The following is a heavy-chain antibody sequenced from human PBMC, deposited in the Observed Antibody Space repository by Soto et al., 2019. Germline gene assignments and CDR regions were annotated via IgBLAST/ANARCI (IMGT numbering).Heavy chain of an antibody. J-gene: IGHJ3*01. CDR2: IIPIFGTA. CDR1: GGTFRGYA. Sequence: GXSAKVSCKASGGTFRGYAIRLVRQAPGQGLECMGGIIPIFGTANYAQKFQGRVTITADESTSTAYMELSSLRSEDTAVYYCARGDRSGWYGAFDLWGQGTMVTVSS. V-gene: IGHV1-69*13. CDR3: ARGDRSGWYGAFDL. D-gene: IGHD6-19*01.